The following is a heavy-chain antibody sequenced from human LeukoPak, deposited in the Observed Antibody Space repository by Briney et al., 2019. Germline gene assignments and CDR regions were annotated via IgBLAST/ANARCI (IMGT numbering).Heavy chain of an antibody. CDR3: AGGYTSSPNWFDP. V-gene: IGHV3-7*04. Sequence: GGSLRLSCAASGFTFSTSWMSWVRQTPGKGLEWVASIKQDGSQTYYVDSVKGRFTISRDNAKNSLYLQMNSLRVEDTAVYYCAGGYTSSPNWFDPWGQGTLVTVSS. J-gene: IGHJ5*02. D-gene: IGHD6-13*01. CDR2: IKQDGSQT. CDR1: GFTFSTSW.